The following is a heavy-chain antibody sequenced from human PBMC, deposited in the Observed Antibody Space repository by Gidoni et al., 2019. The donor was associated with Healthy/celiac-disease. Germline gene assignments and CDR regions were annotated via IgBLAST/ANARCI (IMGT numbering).Heavy chain of an antibody. D-gene: IGHD6-13*01. Sequence: EVQLVESGGGLVQHGGSLRRSVAASGFTFVSYSMNWVRQAPGKGLEWVSDISSSSSTIYYADSVKGRFTISRDNAKNSLYLQMNSLRAEDTAVYYCARETGYSSSWYLFDYWGQGTLVTVSS. J-gene: IGHJ4*02. CDR3: ARETGYSSSWYLFDY. CDR2: ISSSSSTI. V-gene: IGHV3-48*01. CDR1: GFTFVSYS.